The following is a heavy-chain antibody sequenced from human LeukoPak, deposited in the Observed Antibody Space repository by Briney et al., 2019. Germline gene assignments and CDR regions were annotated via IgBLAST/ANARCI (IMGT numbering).Heavy chain of an antibody. D-gene: IGHD6-19*01. J-gene: IGHJ6*02. Sequence: GGSLRLSCAASGFTFSSYAMDWVRQAPGKGLEWVAVISYDGSNKYYADSVKGRFTISRDNSKNTLYLQMNSLRAEDTAVYYCAKDIKTGYSSGCYNGMDVWGQGTPVTVSS. CDR2: ISYDGSNK. V-gene: IGHV3-30*04. CDR3: AKDIKTGYSSGCYNGMDV. CDR1: GFTFSSYA.